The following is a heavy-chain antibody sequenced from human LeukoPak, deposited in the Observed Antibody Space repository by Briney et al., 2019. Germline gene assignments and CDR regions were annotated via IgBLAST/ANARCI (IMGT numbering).Heavy chain of an antibody. CDR1: GGSISTYY. V-gene: IGHV4-59*12. CDR3: ARDLRGYHRRRAFDI. CDR2: IYYSGST. J-gene: IGHJ3*02. Sequence: SETLSLTCTVSGGSISTYYWTWIRQPPGKGLEWIGYIYYSGSTNYNPSLKSRVTISVDTSKNQFSLKVSSVTAADTAVYYCARDLRGYHRRRAFDIWGQGTMVTVSS. D-gene: IGHD5-12*01.